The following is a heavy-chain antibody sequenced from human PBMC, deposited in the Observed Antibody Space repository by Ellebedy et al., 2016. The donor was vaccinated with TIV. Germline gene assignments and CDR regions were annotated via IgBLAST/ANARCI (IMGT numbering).Heavy chain of an antibody. D-gene: IGHD6-19*01. Sequence: GSLRLSXTVCGGSISSNTYSWGWIRQPPGKGLEWIGTIYYSGNSHYNPSLKSRVTISVDTSKNQFSLHLTSVTAADTAVYYCAREGIEVAASLNWFDPWGQGTLVTVSS. CDR3: AREGIEVAASLNWFDP. CDR2: IYYSGNS. CDR1: GGSISSNTYS. J-gene: IGHJ5*02. V-gene: IGHV4-39*07.